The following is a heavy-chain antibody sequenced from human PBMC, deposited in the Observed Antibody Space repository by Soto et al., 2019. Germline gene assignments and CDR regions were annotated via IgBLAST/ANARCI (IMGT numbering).Heavy chain of an antibody. Sequence: SETLSLTCAVYGGSFSGYYWSWIRQPPGKGLEWIGEINHSGSTNYNPSLKSRVTISVDTSKNQFSLKLSSVTAADTAVYYCARGVVDCSGGSCYSGFDYWGQGTLVTVS. CDR3: ARGVVDCSGGSCYSGFDY. J-gene: IGHJ4*02. CDR1: GGSFSGYY. CDR2: INHSGST. V-gene: IGHV4-34*01. D-gene: IGHD2-15*01.